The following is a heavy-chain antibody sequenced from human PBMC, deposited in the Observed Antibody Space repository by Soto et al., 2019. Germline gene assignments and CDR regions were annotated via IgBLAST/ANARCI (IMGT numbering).Heavy chain of an antibody. Sequence: PSETLSLTWTVSGGSISSYYWIWIRQPPGKGLEWIGYISYSGSTNYNPSLKSRVTISVDTSKNQFSLKLSSVTAADTAVYYCARSMTTVVTLDYWGQGTLVTVSS. CDR1: GGSISSYY. J-gene: IGHJ4*02. V-gene: IGHV4-59*08. CDR2: ISYSGST. CDR3: ARSMTTVVTLDY. D-gene: IGHD4-17*01.